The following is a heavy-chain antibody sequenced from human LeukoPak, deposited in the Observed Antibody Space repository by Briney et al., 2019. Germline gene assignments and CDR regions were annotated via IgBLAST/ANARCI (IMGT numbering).Heavy chain of an antibody. D-gene: IGHD3-22*01. CDR1: GGTFSSYA. J-gene: IGHJ3*02. V-gene: IGHV1-69*13. CDR2: IIPIFGTA. CDR3: ARRTKDYYDSSGYYWDAFDI. Sequence: SVKVSCKASGGTFSSYAISWVRQAPGQGLEWMGGIIPIFGTANYAQKFQGRVTITADESTSTAYMELSSLRSEDTAVYYCARRTKDYYDSSGYYWDAFDIWGQGTMVTVSS.